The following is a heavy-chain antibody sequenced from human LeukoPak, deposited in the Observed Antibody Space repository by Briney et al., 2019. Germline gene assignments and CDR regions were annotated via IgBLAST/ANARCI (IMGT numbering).Heavy chain of an antibody. CDR1: GGTFSSYA. CDR2: IIPIFGTA. CDR3: ARDMDAFDI. V-gene: IGHV1-69*05. J-gene: IGHJ3*02. Sequence: ASVKVSCKASGGTFSSYAISWVRQAPGQGLEWMGGIIPIFGTANYAQKFQGRVTMTRDTSTSTVYMELSSLRSEDTAVYYCARDMDAFDIWGQGTMVTVSS.